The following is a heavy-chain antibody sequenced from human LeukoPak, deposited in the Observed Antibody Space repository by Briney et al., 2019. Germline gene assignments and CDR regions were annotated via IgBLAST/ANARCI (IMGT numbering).Heavy chain of an antibody. J-gene: IGHJ3*02. CDR3: ANDKYYYERGLEKGGFDN. Sequence: PGGSLRLSCAASGFTFSSYGMHWVRQAPGKGLEGVACIRYDGSSKYYIDSVKGRFTISRDNSKNTLYLKMNSLRAEDTAVYYCANDKYYYERGLEKGGFDNWGQGTMVTVSS. V-gene: IGHV3-30*02. D-gene: IGHD3-22*01. CDR2: IRYDGSSK. CDR1: GFTFSSYG.